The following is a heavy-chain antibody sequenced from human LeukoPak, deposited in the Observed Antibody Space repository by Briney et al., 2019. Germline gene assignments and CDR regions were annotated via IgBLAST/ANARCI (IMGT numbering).Heavy chain of an antibody. J-gene: IGHJ4*02. V-gene: IGHV3-7*01. CDR2: TKQDGSQK. D-gene: IGHD2-15*01. CDR3: ARDTGCAGGTCFSFYDY. CDR1: GFTFSTYW. Sequence: GGSLRLSCAASGFTFSTYWMTWVRQAPGKGLEWVANTKQDGSQKYYVDSVKGRFTISRDNAKNSLYLQMDSLRAEDTAVYYCARDTGCAGGTCFSFYDYWGQGTLVTVSS.